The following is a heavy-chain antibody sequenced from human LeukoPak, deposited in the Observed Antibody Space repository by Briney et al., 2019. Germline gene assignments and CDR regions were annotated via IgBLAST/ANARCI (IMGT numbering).Heavy chain of an antibody. J-gene: IGHJ4*02. Sequence: GASVKVSCRASGYTFTSYYMHWVRQAPGQGPEWMGIINPSGGSTSYAQKFQGRVTMARDTSTSTVYMELSSLRSEDTAVYYCARVSGVVTYFDYWGQGTLVTVSS. V-gene: IGHV1-46*01. D-gene: IGHD3-3*01. CDR2: INPSGGST. CDR1: GYTFTSYY. CDR3: ARVSGVVTYFDY.